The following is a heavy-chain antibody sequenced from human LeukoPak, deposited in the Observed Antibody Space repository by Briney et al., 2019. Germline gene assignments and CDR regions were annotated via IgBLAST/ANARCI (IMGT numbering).Heavy chain of an antibody. D-gene: IGHD3-9*01. CDR3: TTQGPYDILTGFGYYFDY. CDR2: IKSKTDGGTT. Sequence: GGSLRLSCAASGFTFSNAWMSWVRQAPGKGLEWVGCIKSKTDGGTTDYAAPVKGRFTISRDDSKNTLYLQMNSLKTEDTAVYYCTTQGPYDILTGFGYYFDYWGQGTLVTVSS. J-gene: IGHJ4*02. V-gene: IGHV3-15*01. CDR1: GFTFSNAW.